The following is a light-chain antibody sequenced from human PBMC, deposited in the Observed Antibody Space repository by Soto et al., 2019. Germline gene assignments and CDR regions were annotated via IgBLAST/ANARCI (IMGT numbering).Light chain of an antibody. CDR1: QSVLYNSNNKNY. CDR3: QQYYSTLGT. CDR2: WAS. V-gene: IGKV4-1*01. Sequence: DIVMTQSPDSLAVSLGERATINCRSSQSVLYNSNNKNYLAWYQQKPGQPPKLLIYWASTRESVVPDRFSGSGSGTDFTLTISSLQAEDVAVYYCQQYYSTLGTFGQGTKVEIK. J-gene: IGKJ1*01.